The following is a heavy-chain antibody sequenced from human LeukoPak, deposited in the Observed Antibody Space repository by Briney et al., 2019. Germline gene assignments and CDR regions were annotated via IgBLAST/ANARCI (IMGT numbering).Heavy chain of an antibody. D-gene: IGHD5-24*01. Sequence: GGSLRLSCAASGFIFSDFYMSWIRQAPGTGLEWVSLISGSSSYTNYADSEKGRFTISRDNAKNSLYLQMNSLRADDTAVYYCAGGRDYYFWGQGTLVTVSS. J-gene: IGHJ4*02. CDR1: GFIFSDFY. CDR3: AGGRDYYF. V-gene: IGHV3-11*05. CDR2: ISGSSSYT.